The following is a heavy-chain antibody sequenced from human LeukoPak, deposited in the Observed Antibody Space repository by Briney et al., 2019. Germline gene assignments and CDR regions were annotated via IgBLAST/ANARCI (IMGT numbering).Heavy chain of an antibody. J-gene: IGHJ4*02. Sequence: GGSLRLSCAASGFTFSSYAMHWVRQAPGKGLEGVALISYDGSNEYYADSVKGRFTISRDNSKNTLYLQMNSLRAEDTAVYYCAKDRLAIVVDDREFDYWGQGTLVTVSS. CDR1: GFTFSSYA. CDR3: AKDRLAIVVDDREFDY. V-gene: IGHV3-30*04. CDR2: ISYDGSNE. D-gene: IGHD2-2*01.